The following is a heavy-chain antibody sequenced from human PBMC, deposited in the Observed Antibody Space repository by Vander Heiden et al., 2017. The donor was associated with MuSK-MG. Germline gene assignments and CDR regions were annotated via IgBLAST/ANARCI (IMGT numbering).Heavy chain of an antibody. V-gene: IGHV3-33*01. D-gene: IGHD2-15*01. J-gene: IGHJ5*02. CDR1: GFPFSSYG. Sequence: QVQLVESGGGVVQPGRSLRLSCAASGFPFSSYGMHWVRQAPGKGLEWVAVIWYDGSNKYYADSVKGRFTISRDNSKNTLYLQMNSLRAEDTAVYYCARDSFRGWFDPWGQGTLVTVSS. CDR2: IWYDGSNK. CDR3: ARDSFRGWFDP.